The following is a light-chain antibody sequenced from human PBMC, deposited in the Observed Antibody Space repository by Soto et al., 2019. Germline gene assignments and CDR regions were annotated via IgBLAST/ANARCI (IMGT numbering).Light chain of an antibody. CDR1: QSVSRSD. V-gene: IGKV3-20*01. CDR2: AAS. Sequence: EIVLTQSPGTLSLSPGERATLSCRASQSVSRSDLAWYQQKPGQAPRLLIYAASSRATDIPDRFSGSGSGTDFTLTISRLEPEDFAVYYCQQYGGSYTSGQGTKLEVK. J-gene: IGKJ2*01. CDR3: QQYGGSYT.